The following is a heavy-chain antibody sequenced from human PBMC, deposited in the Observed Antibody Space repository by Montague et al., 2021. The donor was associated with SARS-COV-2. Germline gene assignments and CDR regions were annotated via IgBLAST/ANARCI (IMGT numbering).Heavy chain of an antibody. CDR2: INYGGST. Sequence: SKTLSLTCAVYGGSFSDYHWTWIRQSPGEGLEWIGQINYGGSTKYNPSLKSRVTISIDTSKNQFSLKLTSVTAAETAVYYCARGAPGYWGQGTLVTVSS. V-gene: IGHV4-34*01. D-gene: IGHD1-1*01. J-gene: IGHJ4*02. CDR3: ARGAPGY. CDR1: GGSFSDYH.